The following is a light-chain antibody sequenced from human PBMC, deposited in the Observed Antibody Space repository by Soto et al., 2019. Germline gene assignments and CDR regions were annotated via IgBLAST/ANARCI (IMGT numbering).Light chain of an antibody. Sequence: SYVLTQPPSVSVAPGQTAKIACGGNNIGSKSVHWYQQKPGQAPVLVVSDNTDRPSGIPERVSGSNSGNTATLTISRVEAGDEADYYCQVWDSSNDHSWVFGAGTQLTVL. V-gene: IGLV3-21*02. CDR2: DNT. CDR3: QVWDSSNDHSWV. CDR1: NIGSKS. J-gene: IGLJ3*02.